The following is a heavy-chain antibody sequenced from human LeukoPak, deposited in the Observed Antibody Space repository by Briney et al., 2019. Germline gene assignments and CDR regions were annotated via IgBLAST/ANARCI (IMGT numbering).Heavy chain of an antibody. CDR1: GGSFSGYY. D-gene: IGHD4-17*01. Sequence: PSETLSLTCAVYGGSFSGYYWSWIRQPPGKGLEWIGEINHSGSTNYNPSLKSRVTISVDTSKNQFSLKLSSVTAADTAVYYCARGYAQFDYWGQGTLVTVSP. V-gene: IGHV4-34*01. J-gene: IGHJ4*02. CDR3: ARGYAQFDY. CDR2: INHSGST.